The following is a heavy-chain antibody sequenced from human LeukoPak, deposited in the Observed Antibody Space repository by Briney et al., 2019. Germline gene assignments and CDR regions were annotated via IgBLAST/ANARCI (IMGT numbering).Heavy chain of an antibody. V-gene: IGHV3-23*01. CDR3: ARDPAPNLN. J-gene: IGHJ4*02. D-gene: IGHD2-15*01. CDR2: ISGGSGST. CDR1: GFTFSSYA. Sequence: GGSLRLSCAASGFTFSSYAMSWVRQAPGKGLAWVSTISGGSGSTYCADSVKGRFTISRDNSKNTLYLQMNSLRAEDTAVYYCARDPAPNLNWGQGTLVTVSS.